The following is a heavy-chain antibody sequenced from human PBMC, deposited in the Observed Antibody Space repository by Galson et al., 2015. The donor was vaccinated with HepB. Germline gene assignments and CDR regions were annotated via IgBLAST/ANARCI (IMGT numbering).Heavy chain of an antibody. CDR2: IVWDDDK. V-gene: IGHV2-70*01. Sequence: PALVKPTQTLTLTCTFSGFSLSSSGMSVSWIRQPPGKALEWLALIVWDDDKYYSTSLKTRLTISKDTSKNQVVLTMTNVDPVDTATYYCARVPPSSGECYSWSAMDVWCQGTTVTVSS. CDR3: ARVPPSSGECYSWSAMDV. J-gene: IGHJ6*02. D-gene: IGHD2-21*01. CDR1: GFSLSSSGMS.